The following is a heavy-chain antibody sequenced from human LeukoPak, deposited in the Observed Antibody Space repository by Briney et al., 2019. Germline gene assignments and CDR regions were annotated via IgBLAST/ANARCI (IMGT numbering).Heavy chain of an antibody. CDR3: AKHDTVFGAAHFYMDV. J-gene: IGHJ6*03. CDR1: GCSINTYY. Sequence: SETLSLTCAVSGCSINTYYWSWIRQPPGKGLEWVGYIYSTGNTNYNPSLKGRVTISLDTSKNQFSLNLSSVTAADTAVYYCAKHDTVFGAAHFYMDVWGKGTTVTVSS. V-gene: IGHV4-4*09. CDR2: IYSTGNT. D-gene: IGHD3-3*01.